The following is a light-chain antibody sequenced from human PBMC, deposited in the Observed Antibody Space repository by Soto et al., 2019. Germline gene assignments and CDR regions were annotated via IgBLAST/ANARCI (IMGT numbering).Light chain of an antibody. CDR2: DVN. CDR1: SSDVGGYDY. J-gene: IGLJ3*02. V-gene: IGLV2-8*01. Sequence: QSVLTQPPSASGSPGQSVTFSCAGTSSDVGGYDYVSWYQQHPGKAPKLMIFDVNKRPSGVPDRFSGSKSGNTASLTVSGLQAEDEADFYCSSYAGSNTFLFGGGTKLTVL. CDR3: SSYAGSNTFL.